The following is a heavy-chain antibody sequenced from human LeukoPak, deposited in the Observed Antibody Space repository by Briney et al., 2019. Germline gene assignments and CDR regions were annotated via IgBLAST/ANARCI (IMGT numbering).Heavy chain of an antibody. CDR1: GFIFSNAW. V-gene: IGHV3-72*01. CDR3: ARVKTPTGDAFDI. D-gene: IGHD4-23*01. J-gene: IGHJ3*02. CDR2: TRNKANSYTT. Sequence: GGSLRLSCAASGFIFSNAWMSWVRQAPGKGLEWVGRTRNKANSYTTEYAASVKGRFTISRDDSKNSLYLQMNSLKTEDTAVYYCARVKTPTGDAFDIWGQGTMVTVSS.